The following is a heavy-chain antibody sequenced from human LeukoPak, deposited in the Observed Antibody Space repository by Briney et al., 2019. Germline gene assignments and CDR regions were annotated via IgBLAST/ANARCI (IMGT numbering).Heavy chain of an antibody. CDR1: RFTFSGYE. D-gene: IGHD3-22*01. V-gene: IGHV3-48*03. CDR3: ARGGSSGYDYNAFDI. Sequence: GGSLRLSCAASRFTFSGYEMNWVRQAPGKGLEWVSYISISGSTIFYADSVKGRFTISRDNAKNSLYLQMNGLRAEDTAVYYCARGGSSGYDYNAFDIWGQGTMVTVSS. CDR2: ISISGSTI. J-gene: IGHJ3*02.